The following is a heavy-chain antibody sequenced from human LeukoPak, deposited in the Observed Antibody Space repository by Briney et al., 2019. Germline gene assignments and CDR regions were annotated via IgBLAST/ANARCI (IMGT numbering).Heavy chain of an antibody. J-gene: IGHJ4*02. CDR3: AKERDYGPADY. Sequence: GGSLRLSCVASGFIFNKHAMSWVRQAPGKGLEWVSGLRGSGSSTDYADFVRGRFTVSRDNSKNTLFLQMNSLRAEDTAIYYCAKERDYGPADYWRQGTLVTVSS. CDR2: LRGSGSST. CDR1: GFIFNKHA. V-gene: IGHV3-23*01. D-gene: IGHD4/OR15-4a*01.